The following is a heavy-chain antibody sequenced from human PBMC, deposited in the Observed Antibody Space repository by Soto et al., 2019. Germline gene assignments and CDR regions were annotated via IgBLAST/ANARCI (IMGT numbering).Heavy chain of an antibody. CDR3: AKARLRDSSGYYYPGPFDY. V-gene: IGHV3-23*01. CDR1: GFTFSGYA. D-gene: IGHD3-22*01. Sequence: PGGSLRLSCAASGFTFSGYAMSWVRQAPGKGLEWVSAISGSGGSTYYADSVKGRFTISRDNSKNTLYLQMNSLRAEDTAVYYCAKARLRDSSGYYYPGPFDYWGQGTLVTVSS. CDR2: ISGSGGST. J-gene: IGHJ4*02.